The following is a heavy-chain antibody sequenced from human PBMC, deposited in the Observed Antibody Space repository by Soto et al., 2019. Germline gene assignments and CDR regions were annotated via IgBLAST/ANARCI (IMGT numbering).Heavy chain of an antibody. CDR2: IIPIFGTA. J-gene: IGHJ4*02. CDR3: ARIPLRDSSGYYLYYFDY. Sequence: QVQLVQSGAEVKKPGSSVKVSCTASGGTFSSYAISWVRQAPGQGLEWMGGIIPIFGTANYAQKFQGRVTITADESTSTAYMELSSLRSEDTAVYYCARIPLRDSSGYYLYYFDYWGQGTLVTVSS. V-gene: IGHV1-69*01. CDR1: GGTFSSYA. D-gene: IGHD3-22*01.